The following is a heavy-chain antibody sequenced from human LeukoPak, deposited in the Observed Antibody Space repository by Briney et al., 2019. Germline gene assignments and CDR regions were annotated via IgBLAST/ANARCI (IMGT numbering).Heavy chain of an antibody. V-gene: IGHV1-69*06. J-gene: IGHJ6*03. CDR2: IIPIIGTA. CDR1: GGTFSSYA. CDR3: SAREGLAAAGTSQNYYYSMDV. Sequence: GASVKVSCKASGGTFSSYAISWVRQAPGQGLEWMGGIIPIIGTANYAQKFQGRVTITADKSTSTAYMELSSLRSEDTAVYYCSAREGLAAAGTSQNYYYSMDVWGKGTTVTVSS. D-gene: IGHD6-13*01.